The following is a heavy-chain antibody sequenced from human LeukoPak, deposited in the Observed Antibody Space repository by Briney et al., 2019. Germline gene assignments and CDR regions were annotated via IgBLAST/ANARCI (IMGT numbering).Heavy chain of an antibody. Sequence: GGSLRLSCAASGFTFSSYAMHWVRQAPDKGLEWVTVISYEGSNKYYADSVKGRFTISRDNSKNTLYLQMNSLRADDTAVYYCARGPHYYYYMDVWGKGTTVTISS. CDR3: ARGPHYYYYMDV. V-gene: IGHV3-30*04. CDR2: ISYEGSNK. J-gene: IGHJ6*03. CDR1: GFTFSSYA.